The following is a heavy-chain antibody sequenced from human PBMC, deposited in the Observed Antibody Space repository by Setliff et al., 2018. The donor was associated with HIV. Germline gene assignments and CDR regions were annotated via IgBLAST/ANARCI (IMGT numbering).Heavy chain of an antibody. D-gene: IGHD3-10*01. V-gene: IGHV1-46*01. CDR2: INPTGGST. Sequence: ASVKVSCKASGYTFTSQYLHWVRQAPGQGLEWMGVINPTGGSTTYAQNFQGRVTMTRDTSTSAVYMEVSSLRSEDTAVYYCARGFTTVRGVTITKYFDLWGRGTLVTVSS. CDR3: ARGFTTVRGVTITKYFDL. J-gene: IGHJ2*01. CDR1: GYTFTSQY.